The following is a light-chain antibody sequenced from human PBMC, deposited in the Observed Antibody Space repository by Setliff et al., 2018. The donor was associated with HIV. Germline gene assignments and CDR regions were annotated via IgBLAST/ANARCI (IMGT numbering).Light chain of an antibody. J-gene: IGLJ1*01. V-gene: IGLV3-21*04. CDR2: YDS. Sequence: SYELTQPPSVSVAPGKTARITCGGNNIGSKSVHWHQQKPGQAPVLVIYYDSARPSGIPERFSGSNSGNTATLTISRVEAGDEADYYCQVWDSSSDHYVFGTGTKVTVL. CDR3: QVWDSSSDHYV. CDR1: NIGSKS.